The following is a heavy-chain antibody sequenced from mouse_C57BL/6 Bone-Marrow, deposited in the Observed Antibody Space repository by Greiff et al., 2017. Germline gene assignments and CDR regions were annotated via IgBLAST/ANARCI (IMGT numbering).Heavy chain of an antibody. CDR2: IDPSDSYT. J-gene: IGHJ3*01. V-gene: IGHV1-50*01. Sequence: QVQLQQPGAELVKPGASVKLSCKASGYTFTSYWMQWVKQRPGQGLEWIGEIDPSDSYTNYNQKFKGKATLTVDTSSSPAYMQLSSLTSEDSAVYYCARDDPWFAYWGQGTLVTVSA. CDR1: GYTFTSYW. CDR3: ARDDPWFAY.